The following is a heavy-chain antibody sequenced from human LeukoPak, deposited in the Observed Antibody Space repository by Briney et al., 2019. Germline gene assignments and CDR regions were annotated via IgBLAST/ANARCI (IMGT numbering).Heavy chain of an antibody. Sequence: GGSLRLSCAASGFTFGTYEMNWVRQAPGKGLEWVSYISISGSTIYYADSVKGRFTISRDNAKNSLYLQMNSLRAEDTAVYYCARESCDSSGYDFDYWGQGTLVAVSS. CDR1: GFTFGTYE. J-gene: IGHJ4*02. V-gene: IGHV3-48*03. CDR3: ARESCDSSGYDFDY. D-gene: IGHD3-22*01. CDR2: ISISGSTI.